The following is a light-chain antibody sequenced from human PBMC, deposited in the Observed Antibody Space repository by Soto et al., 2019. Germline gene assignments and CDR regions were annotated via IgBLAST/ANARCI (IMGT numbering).Light chain of an antibody. Sequence: MTQSPVTLSMSPGERATLSCRAGESVSSNLAWYQQKPGQAPRLLIYGASTRATGVPARFTGSGSGTEFTLTISSLQFDDSAVYYCQQYNNWWTFGQGTKVDIK. CDR3: QQYNNWWT. CDR1: ESVSSN. V-gene: IGKV3-15*01. CDR2: GAS. J-gene: IGKJ1*01.